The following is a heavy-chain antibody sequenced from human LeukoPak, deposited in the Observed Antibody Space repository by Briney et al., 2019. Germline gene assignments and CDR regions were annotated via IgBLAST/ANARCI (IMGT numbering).Heavy chain of an antibody. CDR2: IYYSGST. D-gene: IGHD1-26*01. V-gene: IGHV4-39*07. CDR1: GGSISSSSYY. Sequence: SETLSLTCTVSGGSISSSSYYWGWIRQPPGKGLEWIGSIYYSGSTYYNPSLKSRVTISVDTSKNQFSLKLSSVTAADTAVYYCARHWRTMEWEPMGAYNGFFDYWGQGTLVTVSS. CDR3: ARHWRTMEWEPMGAYNGFFDY. J-gene: IGHJ4*02.